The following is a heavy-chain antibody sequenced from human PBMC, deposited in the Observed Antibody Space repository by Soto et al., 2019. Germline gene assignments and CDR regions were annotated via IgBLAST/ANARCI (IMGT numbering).Heavy chain of an antibody. V-gene: IGHV3-74*01. Sequence: EVQLVESGGGLVQPGGSLRVSCAASGFTFGSYWMNWVRQAPGKGLVWVSRIDSDGSSTTYADSVKGRFTTSRDNAKNTLYLQMSSLGVEDTAVYYCARGRPYGMDVWGQGTRVTVSS. CDR1: GFTFGSYW. J-gene: IGHJ6*02. CDR2: IDSDGSST. CDR3: ARGRPYGMDV.